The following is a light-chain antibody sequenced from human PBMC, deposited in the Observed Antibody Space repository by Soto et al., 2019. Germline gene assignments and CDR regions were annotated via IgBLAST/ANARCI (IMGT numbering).Light chain of an antibody. J-gene: IGKJ4*01. V-gene: IGKV1-39*01. CDR3: QQSYTDPLT. CDR2: GAS. CDR1: QRITTY. Sequence: DIQMTQSPYSLSASVGDRVTITCRASQRITTYLNWYQQKQGKAPKLLMYGASSLQSGVPARFSGRGSGTDFTLTISSLQPEDFATYYCQQSYTDPLTFGGGTKVQIK.